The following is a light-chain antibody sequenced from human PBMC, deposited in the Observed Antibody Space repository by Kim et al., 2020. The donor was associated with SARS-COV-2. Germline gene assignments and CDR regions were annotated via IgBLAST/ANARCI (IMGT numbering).Light chain of an antibody. V-gene: IGKV3-11*01. CDR1: LGVSSY. Sequence: CLATAERATPPCRACLGVSSYLVWYKQQPGQPPRLHIYNASNRVTGIPARFSGSGSETDFTLTISGLEPEDFAVYYCQKGSNWPTFGQGTRLEIK. CDR3: QKGSNWPT. J-gene: IGKJ5*01. CDR2: NAS.